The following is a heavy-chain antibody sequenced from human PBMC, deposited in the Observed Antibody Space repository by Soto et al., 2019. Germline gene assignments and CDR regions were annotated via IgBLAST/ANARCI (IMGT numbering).Heavy chain of an antibody. V-gene: IGHV3-33*01. CDR2: IWYDGSNK. Sequence: GGSLRLSCAASGFTFSTYGMHWVRQAPGKGLEWVAVIWYDGSNKYFADSVKGRFTISRDTSKNTLYLQMTSLRAEDKAVYYCARGSILTGYYRAGFDYWGQGTLVTVSS. D-gene: IGHD3-9*01. CDR3: ARGSILTGYYRAGFDY. CDR1: GFTFSTYG. J-gene: IGHJ4*02.